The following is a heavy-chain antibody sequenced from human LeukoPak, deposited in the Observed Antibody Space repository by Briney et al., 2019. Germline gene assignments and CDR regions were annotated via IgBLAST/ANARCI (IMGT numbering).Heavy chain of an antibody. CDR2: VTSSGGNT. Sequence: PGGSLRLSCTASGFTFSSYAMSWVRQAPGKGLEWVSAVTSSGGNTYYADSVKGRFTISRDNSKDTLYLQMNSLRAEDAAVYYCGRLMPPVDCSRTSCFGFDYWGQGTLVTVSS. CDR3: GRLMPPVDCSRTSCFGFDY. V-gene: IGHV3-23*01. CDR1: GFTFSSYA. J-gene: IGHJ4*02. D-gene: IGHD2-2*01.